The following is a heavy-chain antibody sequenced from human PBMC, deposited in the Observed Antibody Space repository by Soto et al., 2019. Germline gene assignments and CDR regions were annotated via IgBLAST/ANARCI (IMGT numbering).Heavy chain of an antibody. CDR3: TKAPIITWGNWLDP. D-gene: IGHD7-27*01. CDR1: GGTISCYY. J-gene: IGHJ5*02. V-gene: IGHV4-59*08. Sequence: PSETKSLTCTVSGGTISCYYLSWLRQNPGKGLEWIGYIYNIGSTNYNPSLRSRVTMSIDTSQEQFSLKVSSVTATDTAIYYCTKAPIITWGNWLDPWGQGTLVTVSS. CDR2: IYNIGST.